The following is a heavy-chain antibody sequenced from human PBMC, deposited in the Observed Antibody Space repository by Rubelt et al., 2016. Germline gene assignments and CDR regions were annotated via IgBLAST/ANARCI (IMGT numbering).Heavy chain of an antibody. D-gene: IGHD6-25*01. CDR3: AGGRYSSAYYFDY. CDR1: GGSFSGYY. CDR2: INHRGST. V-gene: IGHV4-34*01. J-gene: IGHJ4*02. Sequence: QVQLQQWGAGLLKPSETLSLTCAVYGGSFSGYYWSWIRQPPGKGLEWIGEINHRGSTTYNPSLKSRVTISVVTSKNQFSLKLGSVTAADTAVYYCAGGRYSSAYYFDYSCQETLVAVAS.